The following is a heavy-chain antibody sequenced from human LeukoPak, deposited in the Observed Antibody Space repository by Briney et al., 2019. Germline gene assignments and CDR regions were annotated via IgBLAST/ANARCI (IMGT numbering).Heavy chain of an antibody. J-gene: IGHJ4*02. V-gene: IGHV4-39*01. D-gene: IGHD3-22*01. CDR1: DDSIRTNTYY. CDR2: IYYSGST. Sequence: SSETLSLTCTVSDDSIRTNTYYWGWIRQPPGKGLEWIGSIYYSGSTYYNLSLKSRVTISVDTSKKQFSLRLSSVTAADTAVYYCARLSPFGYYDSSGYPFDYWGQGTLVTVSS. CDR3: ARLSPFGYYDSSGYPFDY.